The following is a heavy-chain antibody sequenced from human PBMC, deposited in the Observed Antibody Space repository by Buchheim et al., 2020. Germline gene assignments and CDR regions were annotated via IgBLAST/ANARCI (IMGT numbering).Heavy chain of an antibody. CDR3: TRSANFFRGTDV. J-gene: IGHJ6*02. Sequence: EERLVESGGGLGQPGGSLRPSCAASGFTFSSDWMHWVRQAPGKGLVWVSRINPDGSNTTYADSVKGRFTISRDNGRNTLYLPMNSLRGEDTAIYYCTRSANFFRGTDVWGQGTT. CDR2: INPDGSNT. V-gene: IGHV3-74*01. CDR1: GFTFSSDW. D-gene: IGHD2-15*01.